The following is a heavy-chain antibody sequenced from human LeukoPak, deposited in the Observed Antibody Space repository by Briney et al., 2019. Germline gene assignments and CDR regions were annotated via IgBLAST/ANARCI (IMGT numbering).Heavy chain of an antibody. J-gene: IGHJ3*01. CDR2: INPRGGST. Sequence: ASVKVSCKASGYTFTNYYMYWVRQAPGQGLEWVGVINPRGGSTNCAQKFQGRVTMTRDTSTSTVYMELSSLRSEDTAVYYCARDRNSFGIASSSWSHDVFDIDVWGQGTMVTVSS. D-gene: IGHD6-13*01. V-gene: IGHV1-46*01. CDR1: GYTFTNYY. CDR3: ARDRNSFGIASSSWSHDVFDIDV.